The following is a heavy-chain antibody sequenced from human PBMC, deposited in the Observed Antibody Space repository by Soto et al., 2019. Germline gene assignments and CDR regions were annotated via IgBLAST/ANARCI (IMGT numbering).Heavy chain of an antibody. J-gene: IGHJ4*02. D-gene: IGHD1-26*01. CDR1: ENTLTELT. CDR3: AADRKIVGTIGAFDF. CDR2: SAPEEGEP. V-gene: IGHV1-24*01. Sequence: ASVKVSCKVPENTLTELTIDWLRQAPGKGLEWMGRSAPEEGEPIYPQKFQGRVSMTEDPSTDTAYMELTSLRFEDTAVYFCAADRKIVGTIGAFDFWGQGTLVTVPS.